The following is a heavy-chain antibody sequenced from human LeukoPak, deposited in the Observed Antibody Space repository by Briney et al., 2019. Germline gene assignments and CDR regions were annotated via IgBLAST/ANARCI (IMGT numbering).Heavy chain of an antibody. J-gene: IGHJ5*02. Sequence: ASVKVSCKASGYTFTSYGISRVRRAPGQGLEWMGWISAYNGNTNYAQKLQGRVTMTTDTSTSTAYMELRSLRSDDTAVYYCARFPKDYGYDGENWFDPWGQGTLVTVSS. CDR1: GYTFTSYG. V-gene: IGHV1-18*01. CDR3: ARFPKDYGYDGENWFDP. CDR2: ISAYNGNT. D-gene: IGHD3-10*01.